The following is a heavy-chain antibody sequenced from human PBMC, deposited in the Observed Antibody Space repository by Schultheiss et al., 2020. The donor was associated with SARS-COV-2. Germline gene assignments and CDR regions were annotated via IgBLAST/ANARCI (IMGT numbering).Heavy chain of an antibody. CDR3: AKDPARELLRVGWFDP. CDR2: ISGSGGST. CDR1: GFTFSSYA. J-gene: IGHJ5*02. D-gene: IGHD1-26*01. Sequence: GSLRLSCAASGFTFSSYAMSWVRQAPGKGLEWVSAISGSGGSTYYADSVKGRFTISRDNSKNTLYLQMNSLRAEDTAVYYCAKDPARELLRVGWFDPWGQGTLVTVSS. V-gene: IGHV3-23*01.